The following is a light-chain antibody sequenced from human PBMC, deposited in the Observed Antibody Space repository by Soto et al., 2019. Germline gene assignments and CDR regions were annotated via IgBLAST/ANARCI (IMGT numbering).Light chain of an antibody. Sequence: AIHVTHSPSSLSASVVDRVTITFLTSQAIKNDLGWYQHKPGEAPEVLIFAASSLRAGVPSRFSGSGSGYDFTLTISGLQPEDFATYYCLKYNNYPRNFGQGTKVDIK. J-gene: IGKJ1*01. CDR2: AAS. CDR1: QAIKND. CDR3: LKYNNYPRN. V-gene: IGKV1-6*01.